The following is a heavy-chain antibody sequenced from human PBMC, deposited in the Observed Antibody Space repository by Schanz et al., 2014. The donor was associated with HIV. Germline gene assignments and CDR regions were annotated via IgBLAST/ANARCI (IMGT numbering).Heavy chain of an antibody. CDR2: ITESGGRT. CDR3: AKMARSVAANTNFDY. J-gene: IGHJ4*02. Sequence: EVQLLESGGGLVQPGGSLRLSCAASGFAFSNYAMSWVRQAPGKGLEWVSSITESGGRTYYADSVNGRFTISRDNSKNTLYLQMKSLRPEDTAVYYCAKMARSVAANTNFDYWGQGTLVTVSS. D-gene: IGHD6-19*01. CDR1: GFAFSNYA. V-gene: IGHV3-23*01.